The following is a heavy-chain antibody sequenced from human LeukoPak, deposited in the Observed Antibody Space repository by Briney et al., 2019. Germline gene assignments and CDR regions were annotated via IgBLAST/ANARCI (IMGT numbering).Heavy chain of an antibody. V-gene: IGHV3-21*01. J-gene: IGHJ4*02. CDR1: GFAVSSYT. CDR2: ISMSSTYI. Sequence: GGSLTLSCAASGFAVSSYTMNWVRQAPGKGLEWVSSISMSSTYIYYADSVKGRFTISRDNAKNSLYLQMNSLRAEDTAVYYCAREFRAAAGKSFDYWGQGTLVTVSS. D-gene: IGHD6-13*01. CDR3: AREFRAAAGKSFDY.